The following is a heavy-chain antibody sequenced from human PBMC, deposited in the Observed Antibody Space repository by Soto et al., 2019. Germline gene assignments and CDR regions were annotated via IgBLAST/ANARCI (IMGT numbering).Heavy chain of an antibody. J-gene: IGHJ4*02. CDR2: IYHSGTT. CDR1: GGSISSSKW. Sequence: PSETLSLTCAVSGGSISSSKWWTWVRQPPGKGLEWNGEIYHSGTTNYIPALKNRLTISVDKSNNQFSLKLTSVTAADTAVYYCATRFRGLGSYEYWGQGTLVTVSS. CDR3: ATRFRGLGSYEY. D-gene: IGHD3-10*01. V-gene: IGHV4-4*02.